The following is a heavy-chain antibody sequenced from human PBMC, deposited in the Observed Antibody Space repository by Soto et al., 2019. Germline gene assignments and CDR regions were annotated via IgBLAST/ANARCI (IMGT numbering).Heavy chain of an antibody. CDR3: ARGYRGVPSQYEVNDSFDI. CDR1: GFSFNIYA. D-gene: IGHD3-10*01. CDR2: ISSTSTYI. J-gene: IGHJ3*02. Sequence: GGSLRLSCAASGFSFNIYAMNWVRQAPGGGLEWVSSISSTSTYIFYSDSVKGRFTISRDNAKSSLFLQLNSLRAEDTAVYYCARGYRGVPSQYEVNDSFDIWGQGTMVT. V-gene: IGHV3-21*01.